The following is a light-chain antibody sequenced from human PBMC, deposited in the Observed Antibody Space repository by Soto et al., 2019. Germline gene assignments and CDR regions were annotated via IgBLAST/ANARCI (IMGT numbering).Light chain of an antibody. Sequence: QSVLTQPPSVSDAPRQRVTISCSGSSSNIGNNAVNWYQQLPGKAPKLLIYYDELLPSGVSDRFSGSKSGTSASLAISGLQSEDEADYHCAAWDDRLNGVVFGGGTKLTVL. V-gene: IGLV1-36*01. CDR2: YDE. CDR3: AAWDDRLNGVV. CDR1: SSNIGNNA. J-gene: IGLJ2*01.